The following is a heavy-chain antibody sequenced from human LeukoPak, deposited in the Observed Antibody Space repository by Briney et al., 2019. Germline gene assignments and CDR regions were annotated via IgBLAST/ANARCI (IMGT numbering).Heavy chain of an antibody. CDR2: IIPIFGTA. Sequence: ASVKVSCKASGGTFSSYAISWVRQAPGQGLEWMGGIIPIFGTANYAQKFQGRVTITADESTSTAYMELSSLRSEDTAVYYCARDHYDSTGYAFDIWGQGTMVTVSS. D-gene: IGHD3-22*01. J-gene: IGHJ3*02. CDR3: ARDHYDSTGYAFDI. V-gene: IGHV1-69*01. CDR1: GGTFSSYA.